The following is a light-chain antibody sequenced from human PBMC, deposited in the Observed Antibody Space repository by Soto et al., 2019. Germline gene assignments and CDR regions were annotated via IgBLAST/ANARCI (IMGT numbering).Light chain of an antibody. CDR3: AAWDDSLNGAV. CDR2: IDN. Sequence: QSVLTQPPSASGTPGQRVTISCSGSSSNIGSNVVNWYQQFPGTAPKLLIQIDNQRPSGVPDRFSASKSGTSASLAISGLQSEDEADYYCAAWDDSLNGAVFGGGTQLTVL. J-gene: IGLJ7*01. V-gene: IGLV1-44*01. CDR1: SSNIGSNV.